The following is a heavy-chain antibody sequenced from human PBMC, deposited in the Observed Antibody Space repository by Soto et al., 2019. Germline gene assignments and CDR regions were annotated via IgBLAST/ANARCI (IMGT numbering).Heavy chain of an antibody. J-gene: IGHJ3*02. Sequence: SETLSLTCTVSGGSISSYYWSWIRQPPGKGLEWIGSIYYSGSTYYNPSLKSRVTISVDTSKNQFSLKLSSVTAADTAVYYCARHKDIVVVVADTLGAFDIWGQGTMVTVSS. CDR1: GGSISSYY. CDR2: IYYSGST. CDR3: ARHKDIVVVVADTLGAFDI. D-gene: IGHD2-15*01. V-gene: IGHV4-59*05.